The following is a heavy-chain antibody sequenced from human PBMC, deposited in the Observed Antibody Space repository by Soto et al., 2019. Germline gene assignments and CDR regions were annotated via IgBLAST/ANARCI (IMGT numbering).Heavy chain of an antibody. Sequence: QVQLVESGGGVVQPGRSLRLSCAASGFTFSSYGMHWVRQAPGKGLEWVAVISYDGSNKYYADSVKGRFTISRDNSKNTLYLQMNSLRAEDTAVYYCAKEALSIAAPFDYWGQGTLVTVYS. CDR1: GFTFSSYG. CDR2: ISYDGSNK. D-gene: IGHD6-13*01. CDR3: AKEALSIAAPFDY. J-gene: IGHJ4*02. V-gene: IGHV3-30*18.